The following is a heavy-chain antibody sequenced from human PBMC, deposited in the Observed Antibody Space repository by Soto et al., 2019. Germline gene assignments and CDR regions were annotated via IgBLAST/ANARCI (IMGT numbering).Heavy chain of an antibody. Sequence: QVQLVQSGAEEKKPGASVKVSCKASGYTFTNFAMHWVRQAPGQRLEWMGWINAGNGNTKSSQNFRGRVTITRDTSASTAYMELSSLRSEDTAVYFCARDHGSGWWGSVDCWGQGTLVTVSS. CDR1: GYTFTNFA. CDR2: INAGNGNT. V-gene: IGHV1-3*05. D-gene: IGHD6-19*01. CDR3: ARDHGSGWWGSVDC. J-gene: IGHJ4*02.